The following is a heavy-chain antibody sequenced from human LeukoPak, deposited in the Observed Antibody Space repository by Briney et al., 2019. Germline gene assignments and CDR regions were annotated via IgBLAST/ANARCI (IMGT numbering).Heavy chain of an antibody. V-gene: IGHV4-59*08. D-gene: IGHD4-17*01. Sequence: ASETLSLTCTVSGGSISSYYWSWIRQPPGKGLEWIGYIYYSGSTNYNPSLKSRVTISVDTSKNQFSLKLSSVTAADTAVYYCARRDDYGDRDASDIWGQGTMVTVSS. CDR1: GGSISSYY. CDR3: ARRDDYGDRDASDI. J-gene: IGHJ3*02. CDR2: IYYSGST.